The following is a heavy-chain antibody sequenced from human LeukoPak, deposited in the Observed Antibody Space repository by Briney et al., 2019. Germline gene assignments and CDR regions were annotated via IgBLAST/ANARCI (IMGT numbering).Heavy chain of an antibody. Sequence: GGSLRLSCAASGFTFSSYSMNWARQAPGKGLEWVSYISSSSSTIYYADSVKGRFTISRDNAKNSLYLQMNSLRAEDTAVYYCARDARYCSSTNCLLRGNYFDYWGQGTLVTVSS. CDR3: ARDARYCSSTNCLLRGNYFDY. CDR2: ISSSSSTI. V-gene: IGHV3-48*01. J-gene: IGHJ4*02. D-gene: IGHD2-2*01. CDR1: GFTFSSYS.